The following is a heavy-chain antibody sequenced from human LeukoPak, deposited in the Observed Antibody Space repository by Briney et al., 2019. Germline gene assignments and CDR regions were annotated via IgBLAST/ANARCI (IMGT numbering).Heavy chain of an antibody. CDR1: GFTFSDHC. CDR3: ARETYSSGQQYDY. Sequence: GGSLRLSCAASGFTFSDHCMSWIRQAPGKGLEWVSYISSSGSTIYYADSVKGRFTISRDNAKSSLYLQMNSLRAEDTAVFYCARETYSSGQQYDYWGQGTLVTVSS. CDR2: ISSSGSTI. J-gene: IGHJ4*02. V-gene: IGHV3-11*01. D-gene: IGHD6-19*01.